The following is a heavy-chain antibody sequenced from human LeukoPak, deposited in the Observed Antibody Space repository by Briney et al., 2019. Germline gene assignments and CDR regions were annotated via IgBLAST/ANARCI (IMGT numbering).Heavy chain of an antibody. V-gene: IGHV1-2*02. CDR2: INPNSGGT. J-gene: IGHJ3*02. D-gene: IGHD3-22*01. CDR1: GYTFTGYY. CDR3: WYYYDSSNAVVNAFDI. Sequence: GPVKVSCKASGYTFTGYYMHWVRQAPGQGLEWMGWINPNSGGTNYAQKFQGRVTMTRDTSISTAYMELSRLRSDDTAVYYCWYYYDSSNAVVNAFDIWGQGTMVTVSS.